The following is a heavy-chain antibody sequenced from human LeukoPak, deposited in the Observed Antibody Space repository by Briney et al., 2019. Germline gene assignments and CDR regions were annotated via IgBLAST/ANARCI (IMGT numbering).Heavy chain of an antibody. CDR1: GGGFTNYW. V-gene: IGHV5-51*01. Sequence: GASLQISSKGAGGGFTNYWIAWWRQKPGRGLEWGGVIYPGDGETTYSPSFQSQVTISADSSISTAYLQWSSLKASDTAKYSWARHIVVRTTFNRFDPWGQGTLVTVSS. CDR3: ARHIVVRTTFNRFDP. D-gene: IGHD2-15*01. CDR2: IYPGDGET. J-gene: IGHJ5*02.